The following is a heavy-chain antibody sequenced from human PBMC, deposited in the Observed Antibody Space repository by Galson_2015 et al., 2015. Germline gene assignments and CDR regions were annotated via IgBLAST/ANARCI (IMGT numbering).Heavy chain of an antibody. Sequence: SLRLSCAASGFTFSHYAMHWVRQAPGGGLEWVAFISYDGSNKYYGDSVKGRFAISRDSYKNTLYLQMNSLRAQDTAVYYCSRDRRGYCSRCYCTGMDVWGKGTTVTVSS. V-gene: IGHV3-30*01. CDR3: SRDRRGYCSRCYCTGMDV. CDR2: ISYDGSNK. J-gene: IGHJ6*04. CDR1: GFTFSHYA. D-gene: IGHD2-15*01.